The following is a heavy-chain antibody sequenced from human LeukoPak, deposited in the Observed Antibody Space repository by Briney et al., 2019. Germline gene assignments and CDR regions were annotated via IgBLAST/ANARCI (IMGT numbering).Heavy chain of an antibody. Sequence: GESLKISCKGSGYSFPTYWIAWVRQMPGKGLEWMGIIYPDESNIRYSPSFQGQVTISADKSISIAYLQWCSLKASDTAMYYCARPPSRGYSSSFEYWGQGTLVTVSS. D-gene: IGHD2-2*03. CDR1: GYSFPTYW. CDR3: ARPPSRGYSSSFEY. CDR2: IYPDESNI. J-gene: IGHJ4*02. V-gene: IGHV5-51*01.